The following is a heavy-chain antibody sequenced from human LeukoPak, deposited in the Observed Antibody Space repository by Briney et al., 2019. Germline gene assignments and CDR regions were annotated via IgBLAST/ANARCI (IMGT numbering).Heavy chain of an antibody. Sequence: PGGSLRLSCAASGFTVSSNYMSWVRQAPGKGLEWVAFIYSGGSTYYADSVKGRFTMSRDNFKNTLYLQMNSLRAADTAVYYCARDSGSGSLDFSYYGMDVWGQGTTVTVSS. CDR2: IYSGGST. CDR1: GFTVSSNY. CDR3: ARDSGSGSLDFSYYGMDV. D-gene: IGHD3-10*01. J-gene: IGHJ6*02. V-gene: IGHV3-66*01.